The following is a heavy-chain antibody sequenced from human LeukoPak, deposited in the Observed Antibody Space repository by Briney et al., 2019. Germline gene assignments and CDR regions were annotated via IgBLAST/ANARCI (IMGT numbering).Heavy chain of an antibody. V-gene: IGHV4-59*01. CDR3: ARLNTFGGVIRFDY. CDR2: IYYSGST. Sequence: PSETLSLTCSVSGGSISGYYWSRIRQPPGKGLEWIGYIYYSGSTNYNPSLKSRVTISVDTSKNQFSLKLSSVTAADTAVYYCARLNTFGGVIRFDYWGQGTLVTVSS. CDR1: GGSISGYY. J-gene: IGHJ4*02. D-gene: IGHD3-16*02.